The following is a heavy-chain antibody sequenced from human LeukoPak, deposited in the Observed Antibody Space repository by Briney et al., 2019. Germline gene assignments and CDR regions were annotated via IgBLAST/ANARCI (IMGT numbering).Heavy chain of an antibody. CDR3: ANGVGATTPLHEERFYHFDY. CDR2: IWYGGSNK. V-gene: IGHV3-33*08. D-gene: IGHD1-26*01. J-gene: IGHJ4*02. CDR1: GFTFSSYG. Sequence: GGSLRLSCAASGFTFSSYGMHWVRQAPGKGLEWVAVIWYGGSNKYYADSVKGRFTISRDNSKNTLYLQMNSLRAEDTAVYYCANGVGATTPLHEERFYHFDYWGQGTLVTVSS.